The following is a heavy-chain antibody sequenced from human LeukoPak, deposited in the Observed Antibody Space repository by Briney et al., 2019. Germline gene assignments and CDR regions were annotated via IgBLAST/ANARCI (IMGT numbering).Heavy chain of an antibody. D-gene: IGHD6-19*01. J-gene: IGHJ5*02. Sequence: GGSLRLSCAASGFTFGEHAMHWVRLSPGKGLEWVSGISWNSGSVGYADSVKGRFTISRDNSKNTLYLQMNSLRAEDTAVYYCAKESSGWWYNWFDPWGQGTLVTVSS. CDR2: ISWNSGSV. CDR3: AKESSGWWYNWFDP. V-gene: IGHV3-9*01. CDR1: GFTFGEHA.